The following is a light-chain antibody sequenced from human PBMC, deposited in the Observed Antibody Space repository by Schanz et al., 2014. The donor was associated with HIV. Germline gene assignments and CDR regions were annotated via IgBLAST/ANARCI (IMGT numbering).Light chain of an antibody. V-gene: IGLV4-60*03. CDR1: SGHSSYA. CDR3: ETWDSHSQYYV. J-gene: IGLJ1*01. CDR2: VEGSGRY. Sequence: QLVLTQSPSASASLGASVKLTCTLSSGHSSYAIAWHQQQPGKAPRHLMKVEGSGRYNKGSGVPDRFSGSSSGADRYLTISSLQSEDEGDYYCETWDSHSQYYVFGTGTKLTVL.